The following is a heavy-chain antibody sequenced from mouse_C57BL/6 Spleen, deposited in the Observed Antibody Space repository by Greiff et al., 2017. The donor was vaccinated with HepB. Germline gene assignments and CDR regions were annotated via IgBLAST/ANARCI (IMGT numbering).Heavy chain of an antibody. Sequence: VQLQQSGAELVRPGASVTLSCKASGYTFTDYEMHWVKQTPVHGLEWIGAIDPETGGTAYNQKFKGKAILTADKSSSTAYMELRSLTSEDSAVYYCTRGGRITTVVEGFAYWGQGTLVTVSA. D-gene: IGHD1-1*01. CDR2: IDPETGGT. CDR3: TRGGRITTVVEGFAY. CDR1: GYTFTDYE. V-gene: IGHV1-15*01. J-gene: IGHJ3*01.